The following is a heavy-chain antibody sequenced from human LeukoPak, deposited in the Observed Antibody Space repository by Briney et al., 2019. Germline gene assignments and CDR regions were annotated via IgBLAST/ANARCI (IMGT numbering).Heavy chain of an antibody. Sequence: SETLSLTCTVSGGSISSGSYYWSWIRQPPGKGLEWIGYIYYSGSTNYNPSLKSRVTISVDTSKNQFSLKLSSVTAADTAVYYCARAGGRSRSSWYVPFDYWGQGTLVTVSS. CDR1: GGSISSGSYY. D-gene: IGHD6-13*01. J-gene: IGHJ4*02. V-gene: IGHV4-61*01. CDR3: ARAGGRSRSSWYVPFDY. CDR2: IYYSGST.